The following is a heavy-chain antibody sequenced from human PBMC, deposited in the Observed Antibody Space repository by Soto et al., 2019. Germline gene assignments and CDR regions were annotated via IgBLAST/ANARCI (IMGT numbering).Heavy chain of an antibody. V-gene: IGHV4-59*01. Sequence: GSTNYNSSLKSRVAIAEDTSKNQFSLKLSSVTAADTAIYYCEGPSPHLMVRAGYGMDVWGQGTTVTVSS. CDR2: GST. J-gene: IGHJ6*02. CDR3: EGPSPHLMVRAGYGMDV. D-gene: IGHD3-10*01.